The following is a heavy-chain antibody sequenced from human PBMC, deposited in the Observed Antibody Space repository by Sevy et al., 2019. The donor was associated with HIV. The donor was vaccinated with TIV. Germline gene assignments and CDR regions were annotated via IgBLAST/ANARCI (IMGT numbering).Heavy chain of an antibody. V-gene: IGHV3-66*01. D-gene: IGHD3-22*01. Sequence: GGSLRLSCAASGLSVSDNYMNWVRQAPGKGLELVSVIYRDGRTYYADSVKGRFTISRDNSKNTLYLHMNNLRPEDTAVYYCARDRYYDASGYYYYYYGMDVWDQGTTVTVSS. CDR3: ARDRYYDASGYYYYYYGMDV. CDR2: IYRDGRT. CDR1: GLSVSDNY. J-gene: IGHJ6*02.